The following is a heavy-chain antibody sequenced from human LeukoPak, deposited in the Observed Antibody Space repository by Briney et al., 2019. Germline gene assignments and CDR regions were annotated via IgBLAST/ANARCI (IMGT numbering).Heavy chain of an antibody. CDR2: IYSGGST. J-gene: IGHJ6*02. CDR1: GFTFSSYG. V-gene: IGHV3-NL1*01. CDR3: ARGVRSSWYYQGDYYGMDV. D-gene: IGHD6-13*01. Sequence: PGRSLRLSCAASGFTFSSYGMHWVRQAPGKGLEWVSVIYSGGSTYYADSVKGRFTISRDNSKNTLYLQMNSLRAEDTAVYYCARGVRSSWYYQGDYYGMDVWGQGTTVTVSS.